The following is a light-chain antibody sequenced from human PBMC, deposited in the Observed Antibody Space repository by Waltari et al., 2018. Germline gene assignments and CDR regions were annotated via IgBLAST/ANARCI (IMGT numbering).Light chain of an antibody. CDR2: EGS. CDR1: SSNVWSYRF. CDR3: SSYAGGSTYV. Sequence: QSALTQPASVSGSLGQSITIPCTGTSSNVWSYRFVSWYQQHPDKAPKLMITEGSNRPSGVSNRFSGSKSGNTASLTISGLQAEDEADYYCSSYAGGSTYVFGTGTKVTVL. J-gene: IGLJ1*01. V-gene: IGLV2-23*01.